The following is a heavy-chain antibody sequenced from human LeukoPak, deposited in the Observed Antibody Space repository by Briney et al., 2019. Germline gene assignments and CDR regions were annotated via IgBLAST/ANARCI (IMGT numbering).Heavy chain of an antibody. Sequence: PGGSLRLSCAASGFTVSSNYMSWVRQAPGKGLEWVSVIYSGGSTYYADSVKGRFTISRDNSKNTLYLQMNSLRAEDTAVYYCARVGRDSSGYYDAFDIWGQGTMVAVSS. CDR3: ARVGRDSSGYYDAFDI. J-gene: IGHJ3*02. D-gene: IGHD3-22*01. CDR2: IYSGGST. CDR1: GFTVSSNY. V-gene: IGHV3-53*01.